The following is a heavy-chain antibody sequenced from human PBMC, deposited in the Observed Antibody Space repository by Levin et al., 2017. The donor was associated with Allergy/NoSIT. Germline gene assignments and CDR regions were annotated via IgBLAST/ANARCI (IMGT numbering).Heavy chain of an antibody. CDR1: GFTFSSYW. CDR2: IKQDGSEK. D-gene: IGHD3-3*01. CDR3: ARGGLPPTIFGVVLDIDAFDI. J-gene: IGHJ3*02. Sequence: GGSLRLSCAASGFTFSSYWMSWVRQAPGKGLEWVANIKQDGSEKYYVDSVKGRFTISRDNAKNSLYLQMNSLRAEDTAVYYCARGGLPPTIFGVVLDIDAFDIWGQGTMVTVSS. V-gene: IGHV3-7*01.